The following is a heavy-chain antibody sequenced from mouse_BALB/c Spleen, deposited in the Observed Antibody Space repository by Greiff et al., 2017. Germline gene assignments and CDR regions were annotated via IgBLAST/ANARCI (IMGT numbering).Heavy chain of an antibody. CDR2: IWGDGST. J-gene: IGHJ3*01. V-gene: IGHV2-6-7*01. CDR1: GFSLTGYG. Sequence: QVQLQQSGPGLVAPSQSLSITCTVPGFSLTGYGVNWVRQPPGKGLEWLGMIWGDGSTDYNSALKSRLSISKDNSKSQVFLKMNSLQTDDTARYYCAREGNDYDWFAYWGQGTLVTVSA. D-gene: IGHD2-4*01. CDR3: AREGNDYDWFAY.